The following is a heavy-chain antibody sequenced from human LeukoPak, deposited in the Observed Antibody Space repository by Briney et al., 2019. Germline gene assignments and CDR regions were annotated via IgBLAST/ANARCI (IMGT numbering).Heavy chain of an antibody. CDR3: ARGSYGDV. V-gene: IGHV4-31*03. D-gene: IGHD3-10*01. CDR2: IYDSGST. Sequence: SQTLSLTCTVSGVFISSVGNYWSWLRQHPGKGLEYIGYIYDSGSTYYNPSLKSRATISVDTSKNQFSLKLYSVTAADTAVYYCARGSYGDVWGQGTTVTVAS. CDR1: GVFISSVGNY. J-gene: IGHJ6*02.